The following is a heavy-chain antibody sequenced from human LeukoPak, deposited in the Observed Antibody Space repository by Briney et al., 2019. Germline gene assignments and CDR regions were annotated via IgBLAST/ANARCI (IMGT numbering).Heavy chain of an antibody. CDR2: ISHSGST. CDR1: GYSISIAFY. D-gene: IGHD3-22*01. Sequence: SETLSLTCTVSGYSISIAFYCGWIRQPPGKGLEWIGSISHSGSTYYNPSLKSRVTISVDTSKNQFSLKLSSVTAADTAVYYCARGFDYYDSSGYLSNWYFDLWGRGTLVTASS. V-gene: IGHV4-38-2*02. J-gene: IGHJ2*01. CDR3: ARGFDYYDSSGYLSNWYFDL.